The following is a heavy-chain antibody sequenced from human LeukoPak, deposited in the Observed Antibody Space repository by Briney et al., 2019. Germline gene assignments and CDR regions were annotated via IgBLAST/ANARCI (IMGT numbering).Heavy chain of an antibody. J-gene: IGHJ4*02. CDR1: GGSISSSSYY. Sequence: SETLSLTCTVSGGSISSSSYYWGWIRQPPGKGLEWLGSIYYSGSTYYNPSLKSRVTISVDTSKNQFSLKLSSVTAADTAVYYCARRYGFYYCSGGSCYFDYWGQGTLVTVSS. D-gene: IGHD2-15*01. CDR2: IYYSGST. CDR3: ARRYGFYYCSGGSCYFDY. V-gene: IGHV4-39*01.